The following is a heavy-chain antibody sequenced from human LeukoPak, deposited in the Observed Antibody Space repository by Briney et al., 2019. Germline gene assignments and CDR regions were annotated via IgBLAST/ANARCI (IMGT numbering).Heavy chain of an antibody. D-gene: IGHD2/OR15-2a*01. V-gene: IGHV3-30*04. CDR3: AREGNIVLVNWFDP. CDR2: ISYDGSNK. Sequence: GGSLRLSCAVSGFTFSSYAMHWVRQAPGKGLEWVTVISYDGSNKYYADSVKGRFTISRDNSKNTLYLQMNSLRAEDTAVYYCAREGNIVLVNWFDPWGQGTLVTVSS. J-gene: IGHJ5*02. CDR1: GFTFSSYA.